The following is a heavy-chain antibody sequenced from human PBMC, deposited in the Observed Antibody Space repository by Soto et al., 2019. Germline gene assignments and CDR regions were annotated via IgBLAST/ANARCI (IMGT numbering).Heavy chain of an antibody. CDR3: ARSLDGWFDP. D-gene: IGHD1-1*01. CDR1: GFSLSNARMG. CDR2: IFSNDEK. Sequence: QVTLKESGPVLVKPTETLTLTCTVSGFSLSNARMGVSWIRQPPGKALEWLAHIFSNDEKSYSTSLKSRLTIPKDTPTSQVVPPLTNMDPVDTATYHCARSLDGWFDPWGQGALVTVSS. V-gene: IGHV2-26*01. J-gene: IGHJ5*02.